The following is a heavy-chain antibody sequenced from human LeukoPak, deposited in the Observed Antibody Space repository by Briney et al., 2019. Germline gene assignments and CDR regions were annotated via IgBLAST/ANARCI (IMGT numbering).Heavy chain of an antibody. Sequence: GASVKVSCKASGYTLTSYGISWVRQAPGQGLEWMGWISAYNGNTNYAQKLQGRVTMTTDTSTSTAYMELRSLRSDDTAVYYCARDRGYYYDSSGYPNYFDYWGQGTLVTVSS. CDR1: GYTLTSYG. CDR3: ARDRGYYYDSSGYPNYFDY. CDR2: ISAYNGNT. D-gene: IGHD3-22*01. V-gene: IGHV1-18*01. J-gene: IGHJ4*02.